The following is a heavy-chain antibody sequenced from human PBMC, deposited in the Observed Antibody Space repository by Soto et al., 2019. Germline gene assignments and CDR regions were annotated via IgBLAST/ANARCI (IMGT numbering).Heavy chain of an antibody. D-gene: IGHD3-22*01. CDR3: AKGVRSYYYYGMDV. CDR1: GFTFSSYA. CDR2: ISGSDGST. J-gene: IGHJ6*02. V-gene: IGHV3-23*01. Sequence: EVQLLESGGDLVQPGGSLRLSCAASGFTFSSYAMTWVRQAPGKGLEWVSGISGSDGSTYYADSVKGRFTISRDNSKNTMYLQMNSLRAEDTAVYYCAKGVRSYYYYGMDVWGQGTTVTVSS.